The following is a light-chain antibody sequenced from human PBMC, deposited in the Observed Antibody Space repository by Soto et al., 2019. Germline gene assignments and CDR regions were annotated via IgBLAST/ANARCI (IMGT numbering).Light chain of an antibody. J-gene: IGKJ1*01. Sequence: DIQMTQSPSSLSACVGDIFTITCRASQSVGNFLNWYQQKPGLPPKYLIYAASNLQSGVPSRFSGSGSGTDFTLTISNLQPEDFATYYCRQSFTTWTFGQGTKVDI. CDR1: QSVGNF. CDR2: AAS. CDR3: RQSFTTWT. V-gene: IGKV1-39*01.